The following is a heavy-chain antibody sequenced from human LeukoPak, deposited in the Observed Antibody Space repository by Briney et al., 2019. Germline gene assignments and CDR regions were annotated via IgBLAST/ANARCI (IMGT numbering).Heavy chain of an antibody. D-gene: IGHD4-17*01. CDR3: AHYGDYRFMFYFDY. CDR2: IYWNDDN. Sequence: SGPTLVNPTQTLTLTCTFSGFPLSTSGVGVGWIRQPPGKALEWLALIYWNDDNRYSPSLKSRLTITKDTSKNQVVLTMTNMDPVDTATYYCAHYGDYRFMFYFDYWGQGTLVTVSS. J-gene: IGHJ4*02. CDR1: GFPLSTSGVG. V-gene: IGHV2-5*01.